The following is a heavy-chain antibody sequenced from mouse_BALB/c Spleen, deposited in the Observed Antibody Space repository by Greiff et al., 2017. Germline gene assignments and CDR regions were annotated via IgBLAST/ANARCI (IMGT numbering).Heavy chain of an antibody. J-gene: IGHJ4*01. Sequence: QVQLQQSGPGLVAPSQSLSITCTVSGFSLTGYGVNWVRQPPGKGLEWLGMIWGDGSTDYNSALKSRLSISKDNSKSQVFLKMNSLQTDDTARYYCARDRGITTGGMDYWGQGTSVTVSS. V-gene: IGHV2-6-7*01. CDR2: IWGDGST. CDR1: GFSLTGYG. CDR3: ARDRGITTGGMDY. D-gene: IGHD1-1*01.